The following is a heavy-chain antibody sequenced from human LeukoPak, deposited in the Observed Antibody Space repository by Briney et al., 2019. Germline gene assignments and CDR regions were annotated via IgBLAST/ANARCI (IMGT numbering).Heavy chain of an antibody. CDR1: GFTFGSYG. V-gene: IGHV3-33*06. J-gene: IGHJ4*02. D-gene: IGHD3-10*01. CDR3: AKDYYGSGSYYKFDY. Sequence: PGGSLRLSCAASGFTFGSYGMHWVRQAPGKGLEWVAVIWYDGSNKYYADSVKGRFTISRDNSKNTLYLQMNSLRAEDTAVYYCAKDYYGSGSYYKFDYWGQGTLVTVSS. CDR2: IWYDGSNK.